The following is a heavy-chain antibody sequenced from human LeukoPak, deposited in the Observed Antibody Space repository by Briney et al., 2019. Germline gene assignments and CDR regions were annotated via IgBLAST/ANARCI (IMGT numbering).Heavy chain of an antibody. V-gene: IGHV1-46*01. CDR1: GYTFTRYY. Sequence: ASVTVSCMASGYTFTRYYMHWVRQAPGQGREWMGIINPSDGVIDYAQKFQDRVTMTRNTSTSTVYMELSSLRSEDTAVYDCARRGSGSYVLDYWGQGTLVTVSS. CDR3: ARRGSGSYVLDY. J-gene: IGHJ4*02. D-gene: IGHD3-10*01. CDR2: INPSDGVI.